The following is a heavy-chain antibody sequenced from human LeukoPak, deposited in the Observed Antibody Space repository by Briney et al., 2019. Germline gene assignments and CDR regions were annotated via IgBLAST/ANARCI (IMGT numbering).Heavy chain of an antibody. CDR1: GFTFSDYF. V-gene: IGHV3-11*04. CDR3: ATSRVFDY. CDR2: INSAGDNI. Sequence: GGSLRLSCVASGFTFSDYFMSWVRQAPGKGLEWLSFINSAGDNIYYADSVKGRFTISRDNAKKTLYLEMNSLRIEDTAINYCATSRVFDYWGQGTLVTVSS. J-gene: IGHJ4*02.